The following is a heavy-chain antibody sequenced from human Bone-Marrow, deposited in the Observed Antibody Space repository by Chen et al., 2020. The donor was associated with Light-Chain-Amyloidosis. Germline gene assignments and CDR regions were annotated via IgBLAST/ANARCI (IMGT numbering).Heavy chain of an antibody. CDR3: ARDQVEYKFFYYMDV. J-gene: IGHJ6*03. CDR2: IDSSGTYI. D-gene: IGHD6-6*01. Sequence: EVLLVEEGGGLVKPGGSLRPPCAASGFTFASYTMNWVRQAPGKGLEWVSSIDSSGTYINYADSTRGRFSISRDNAKNSLYLQITSLRAEDTAVYYCARDQVEYKFFYYMDVWGKGTTVTVSS. V-gene: IGHV3-21*06. CDR1: GFTFASYT.